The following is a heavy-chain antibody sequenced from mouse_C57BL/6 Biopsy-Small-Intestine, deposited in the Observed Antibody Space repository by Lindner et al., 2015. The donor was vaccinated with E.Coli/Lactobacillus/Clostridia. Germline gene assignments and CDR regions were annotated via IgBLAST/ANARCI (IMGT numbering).Heavy chain of an antibody. V-gene: IGHV1-84*02. CDR3: ARGNYMDV. J-gene: IGHJ1*03. CDR2: ISGYNGKT. CDR1: GYLFSSYD. D-gene: IGHD2-1*01. Sequence: SVKVSCKASGYLFSSYDIMWVRQAPGQGLEWMGWISGYNGKTDYAYKFQGRVTMTTDPSTSTTYMDLRSLRSDDTAVYYCARGNYMDVWGKGTTVTVTS.